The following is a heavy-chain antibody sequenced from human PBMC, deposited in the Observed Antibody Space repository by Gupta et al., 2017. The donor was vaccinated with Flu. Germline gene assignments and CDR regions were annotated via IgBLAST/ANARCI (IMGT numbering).Heavy chain of an antibody. Sequence: QVQLQQWGAGLLKPSETLSLTCAVYGGSFSGYYWSWIRQPPGKGLEWIGEINHSGSTNYNPSLKSRVTISVDTSKNQFSLKLSSVTAADTAVYYCARGGIYSSSWYTPRYTPRGYGMDVWGQGTTVTVSS. CDR1: GGSFSGYY. J-gene: IGHJ6*02. CDR3: ARGGIYSSSWYTPRYTPRGYGMDV. V-gene: IGHV4-34*01. CDR2: INHSGST. D-gene: IGHD6-13*01.